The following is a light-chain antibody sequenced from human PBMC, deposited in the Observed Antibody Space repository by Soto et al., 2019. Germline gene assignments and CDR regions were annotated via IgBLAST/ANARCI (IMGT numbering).Light chain of an antibody. CDR1: QSVDSY. CDR3: QQYTGPPTT. J-gene: IGKJ5*01. V-gene: IGKV3-11*01. CDR2: GAS. Sequence: EIVLTQSPASLSLSPGERATLSCRASQSVDSYLVWYQQKPGQAPRLLISGASNRATGIAARFSGSGSGTDFTLTITRLEPEDSAVYFCQQYTGPPTTFGQGTRLEIK.